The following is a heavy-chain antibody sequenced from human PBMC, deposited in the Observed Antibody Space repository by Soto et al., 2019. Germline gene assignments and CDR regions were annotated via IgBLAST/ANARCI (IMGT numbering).Heavy chain of an antibody. CDR2: ISWNSGSI. D-gene: IGHD6-19*01. CDR3: AKDMDYSSGWDYFDY. J-gene: IGHJ4*02. CDR1: GFTFDDYA. Sequence: EVQLVESGGGLVQPGRSLRLSCAASGFTFDDYAMHWVRQAPGKGLEWVSGISWNSGSIGYADSVKGRFTISRDNAKNALYLHMNSLRAEDTALYYCAKDMDYSSGWDYFDYCGQGTLVTVSS. V-gene: IGHV3-9*01.